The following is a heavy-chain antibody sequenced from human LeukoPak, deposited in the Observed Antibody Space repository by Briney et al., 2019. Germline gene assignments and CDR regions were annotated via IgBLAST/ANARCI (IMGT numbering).Heavy chain of an antibody. Sequence: ASVKVSCKASGYTFTSYGISWVRQAPGQGLEWMGWINPNSGGTNYAQKFQGRVTMTRDTSISTAYMELSRLRSDDTAVYYCARDRSSIPSDYWGQGTLVTVSS. V-gene: IGHV1-2*02. D-gene: IGHD2-21*01. CDR3: ARDRSSIPSDY. CDR1: GYTFTSYG. J-gene: IGHJ4*02. CDR2: INPNSGGT.